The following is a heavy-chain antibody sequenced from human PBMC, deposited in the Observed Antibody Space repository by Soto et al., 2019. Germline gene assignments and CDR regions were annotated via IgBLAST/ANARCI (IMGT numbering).Heavy chain of an antibody. CDR1: GFTFSNAW. D-gene: IGHD3-3*01. J-gene: IGHJ4*02. CDR2: IKSKTDGGTT. Sequence: SLRLSCAASGFTFSNAWMSWVRQAPGKGLEWVGRIKSKTDGGTTGYAAPVKGRFTISRDDSKNTLYLQMNSLKTEDTAVYYCTTASKQGYDFWSGYLDFDYWGQGTLVTVSS. CDR3: TTASKQGYDFWSGYLDFDY. V-gene: IGHV3-15*01.